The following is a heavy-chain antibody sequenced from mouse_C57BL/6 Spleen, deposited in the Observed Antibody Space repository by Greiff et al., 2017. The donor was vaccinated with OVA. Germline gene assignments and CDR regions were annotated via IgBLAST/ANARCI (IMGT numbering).Heavy chain of an antibody. CDR1: GFTFSDYG. CDR2: ISSGSSTI. J-gene: IGHJ3*01. CDR3: ASGYGNYVPY. D-gene: IGHD2-10*02. Sequence: EVMLVESGGGLVKPGGSLKLSCAASGFTFSDYGMHWVRQAPEKGLEWVAYISSGSSTIYYADTVKGRFTISRDNAKNTLFLQMTSLRSEDTAMYYCASGYGNYVPYWGQGTLVTVSA. V-gene: IGHV5-17*01.